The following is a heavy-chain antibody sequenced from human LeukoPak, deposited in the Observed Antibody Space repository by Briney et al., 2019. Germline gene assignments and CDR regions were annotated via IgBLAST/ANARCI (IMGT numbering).Heavy chain of an antibody. V-gene: IGHV4-39*01. CDR3: ARRPSTIDYGDYPFWFDP. Sequence: SETLSLTCTVSGGSISSSSYYWGWIRQPPGKGLEWIGSIYYSGSTYYNPSPKSRVTISVDTSKNQFSLKLSSVTAADTAVYYCARRPSTIDYGDYPFWFDPWGQGTLVTVSS. CDR1: GGSISSSSYY. D-gene: IGHD4-17*01. CDR2: IYYSGST. J-gene: IGHJ5*02.